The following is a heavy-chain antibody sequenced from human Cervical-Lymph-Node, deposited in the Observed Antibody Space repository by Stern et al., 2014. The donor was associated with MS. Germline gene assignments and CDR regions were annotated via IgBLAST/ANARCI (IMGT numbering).Heavy chain of an antibody. D-gene: IGHD2-8*02. V-gene: IGHV4-39*01. CDR2: VYYSGAT. Sequence: QVQLQESGPGLVKPSETLSLTCAVSGDSISSYTHYWAWIRQPPGKGLEWIGSVYYSGATYYNPSLKKPVTISVETSQNHFSLGLTSVPAADTAVYYCAKHACTGAACPFDLWGQGTLVTVSS. CDR3: AKHACTGAACPFDL. J-gene: IGHJ4*02. CDR1: GDSISSYTHY.